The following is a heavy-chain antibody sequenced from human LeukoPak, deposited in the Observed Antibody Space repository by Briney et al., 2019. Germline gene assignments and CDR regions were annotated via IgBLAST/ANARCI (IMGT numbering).Heavy chain of an antibody. CDR2: IKEDGSEK. CDR1: GFTFSHYQ. J-gene: IGHJ4*02. D-gene: IGHD6-19*01. Sequence: GGSLTHSCAASGFTFSHYQMSWVRQGPEKGLEWVANIKEDGSEKYYVDSVKGRFTISRDNAKNSLILQMNSLRGEDTAVYYCARTGWIEHFDYCGQGTLVTVSS. V-gene: IGHV3-7*01. CDR3: ARTGWIEHFDY.